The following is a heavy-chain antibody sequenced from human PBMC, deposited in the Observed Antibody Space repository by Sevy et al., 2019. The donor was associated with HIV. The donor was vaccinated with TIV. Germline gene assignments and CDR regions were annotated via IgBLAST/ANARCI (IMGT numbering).Heavy chain of an antibody. CDR3: ARDPPGYDSFDI. CDR2: ISAYNGNT. Sequence: ASVKVSCKASGYAFTSYGISWVRQAPGQGLEWMGWISAYNGNTNYAQKLQGRVTMTTDTSTSTAYMELRSLRSDDTAVYYCARDPPGYDSFDIWGQGTMVTVSS. J-gene: IGHJ3*02. V-gene: IGHV1-18*01. CDR1: GYAFTSYG. D-gene: IGHD2-2*01.